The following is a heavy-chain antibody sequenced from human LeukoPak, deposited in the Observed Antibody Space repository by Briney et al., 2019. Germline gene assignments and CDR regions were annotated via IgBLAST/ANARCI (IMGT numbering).Heavy chain of an antibody. CDR1: GFTFSSYA. CDR3: ARDNYYDSSGYYYVGY. D-gene: IGHD3-22*01. V-gene: IGHV3-30-3*01. Sequence: GALRLSCAASGFTFSSYAMHWVRQAPGKGLEWVAVISYDGSNKYYADSVKGRFTISRDNSKNTLYLQMNSLRAEDTAVYYCARDNYYDSSGYYYVGYWGQGTLVTVSS. CDR2: ISYDGSNK. J-gene: IGHJ4*02.